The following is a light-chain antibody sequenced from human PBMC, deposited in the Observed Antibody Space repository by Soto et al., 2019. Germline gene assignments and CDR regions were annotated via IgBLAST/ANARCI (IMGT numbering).Light chain of an antibody. J-gene: IGLJ2*01. Sequence: QSALTQPASVSGSPGQSITISCTGTSSDIGGYNFVSWYQQHPGKAPKLLIHEVNNRPSGVSIRFAGSKSGNTASLTISGLQAEDEADYYCSSDTSSSTLIFGGGTKLPVL. CDR1: SSDIGGYNF. CDR3: SSDTSSSTLI. V-gene: IGLV2-14*01. CDR2: EVN.